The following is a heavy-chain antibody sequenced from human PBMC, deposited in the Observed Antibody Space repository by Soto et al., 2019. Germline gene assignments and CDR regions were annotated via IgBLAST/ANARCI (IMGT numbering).Heavy chain of an antibody. V-gene: IGHV1-69*13. CDR2: IIPIFGTA. D-gene: IGHD2-2*01. Sequence: SVKVSCKASGGTFSSYAISWVRQAPGQGLEWMGGIIPIFGTANYAQKFQGRVTITADESTSTAYMELSSLRSEDTAVYYCARPNGYCSSTSCPGPDSYGYYYGMDVWGQGTTVTVSS. CDR3: ARPNGYCSSTSCPGPDSYGYYYGMDV. J-gene: IGHJ6*02. CDR1: GGTFSSYA.